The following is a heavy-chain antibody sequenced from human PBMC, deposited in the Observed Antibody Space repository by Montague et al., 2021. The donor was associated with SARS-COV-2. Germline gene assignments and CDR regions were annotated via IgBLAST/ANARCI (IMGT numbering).Heavy chain of an antibody. D-gene: IGHD2-21*02. J-gene: IGHJ5*02. CDR1: VGSISNYY. Sequence: SETLSLTCTVSVGSISNYYWTWIRQPPEKGLEWIGYIYDSGSANYNPSLKSRSTISVDTSNSQFSLRLSSVTAADTAVYYCARAYCGGDCHVGPWGQGILVTVSS. CDR3: ARAYCGGDCHVGP. CDR2: IYDSGSA. V-gene: IGHV4-59*01.